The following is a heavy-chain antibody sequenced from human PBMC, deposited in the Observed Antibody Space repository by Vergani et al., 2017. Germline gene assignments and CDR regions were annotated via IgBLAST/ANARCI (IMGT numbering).Heavy chain of an antibody. Sequence: QLQLQESGSGLVKPSQTLSLTCAVSGGSISSGGYSWSWIRQPPGKGLEWIGYIYHSGSTYYNPSLKSRVTISVDRSKNQFSLKLSSVTAADTAVYYCARGVTMVRGVTWFDPWGQGTLVTVSS. CDR1: GGSISSGGYS. V-gene: IGHV4-30-2*01. D-gene: IGHD3-10*01. CDR3: ARGVTMVRGVTWFDP. CDR2: IYHSGST. J-gene: IGHJ5*02.